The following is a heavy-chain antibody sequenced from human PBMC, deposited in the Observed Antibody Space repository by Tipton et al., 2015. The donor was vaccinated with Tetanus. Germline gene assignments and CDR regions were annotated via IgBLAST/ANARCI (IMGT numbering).Heavy chain of an antibody. CDR1: GGSFSLYY. D-gene: IGHD5-24*01. CDR3: ARGGRDAYNNPLGAFDV. V-gene: IGHV4-34*01. Sequence: GLVKPSETLSLTCTVSGGSFSLYYWNWVRQSPGKGLEWIGEISRSGSSSYSPSLKSRVTISVDTSKNQFSLRLRSVAAADTAVYYCARGGRDAYNNPLGAFDVWGRGTTVTV. CDR2: ISRSGSS. J-gene: IGHJ3*01.